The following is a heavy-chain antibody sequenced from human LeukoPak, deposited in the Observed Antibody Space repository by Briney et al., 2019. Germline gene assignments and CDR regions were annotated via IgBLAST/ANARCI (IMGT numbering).Heavy chain of an antibody. CDR1: GGSISSSSYY. J-gene: IGHJ4*02. CDR2: IYYSGST. Sequence: PSETLSLTCTVSGGSISSSSYYCGWIRQPPGKGLEWIGSIYYSGSTYYNPSLKSRVTISVDTSKNQFSLKLSSVTAADTAVHYCARRAFLCSGGSCYGRFFDYWGQGTLVTVSS. D-gene: IGHD2-15*01. V-gene: IGHV4-39*01. CDR3: ARRAFLCSGGSCYGRFFDY.